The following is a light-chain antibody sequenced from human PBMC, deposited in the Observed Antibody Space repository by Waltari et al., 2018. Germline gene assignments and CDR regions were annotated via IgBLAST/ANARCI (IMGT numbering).Light chain of an antibody. Sequence: EIVMTQTPLSLSVTPGQPASISCKSSQSLLHSDVKTYVYWYLQKPGQSPQLLIYELSRRFSGVPDRFSASGSRTDFTLKISRVEADDVGVYYCMQGIHLTFGQGTKLEIK. CDR1: QSLLHSDVKTY. J-gene: IGKJ2*01. CDR2: ELS. CDR3: MQGIHLT. V-gene: IGKV2-29*02.